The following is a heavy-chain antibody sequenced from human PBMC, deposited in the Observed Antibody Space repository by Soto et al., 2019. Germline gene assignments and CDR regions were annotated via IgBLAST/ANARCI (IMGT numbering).Heavy chain of an antibody. Sequence: GGSLRLSCAASGFAFSSYGMHWVRQAPGKGLEWVAVISYDGSNKYYADSVKGRFTISRDNSKNTLYLQMNSLRAEDTAVYYCAKIIYDFWTRDAFDIWGQGTMVTVSS. V-gene: IGHV3-30*18. D-gene: IGHD3-3*01. CDR1: GFAFSSYG. J-gene: IGHJ3*02. CDR2: ISYDGSNK. CDR3: AKIIYDFWTRDAFDI.